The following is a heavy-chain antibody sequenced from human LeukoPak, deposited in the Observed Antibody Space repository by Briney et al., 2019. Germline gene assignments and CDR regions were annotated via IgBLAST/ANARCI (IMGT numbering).Heavy chain of an antibody. D-gene: IGHD3-3*01. Sequence: PSETLSLTCAVYGGSFSGYYWSWIRQPPGKGPEWIGEINHSGSTNYNPSLKSRVTISVDTSKNQFSLKLSSVTAADTAVYYCARGPIFKSPYYFDYWGQGTLVTVSS. CDR2: INHSGST. V-gene: IGHV4-34*01. J-gene: IGHJ4*02. CDR3: ARGPIFKSPYYFDY. CDR1: GGSFSGYY.